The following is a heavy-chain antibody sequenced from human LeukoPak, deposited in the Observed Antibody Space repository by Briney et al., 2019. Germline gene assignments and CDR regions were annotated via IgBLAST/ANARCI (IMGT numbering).Heavy chain of an antibody. Sequence: PGGSLRLSCAASGFTFSSYAMSWVRQAPGKGLEWASAISGSGGSTYYADSVKGRFTISRDNSKNTLYLQMNSLRAEDTAVYYCAKAVVPAAIGSDYYYYGMDVWGKGTTVTVSS. CDR2: ISGSGGST. CDR3: AKAVVPAAIGSDYYYYGMDV. V-gene: IGHV3-23*01. J-gene: IGHJ6*04. CDR1: GFTFSSYA. D-gene: IGHD2-2*02.